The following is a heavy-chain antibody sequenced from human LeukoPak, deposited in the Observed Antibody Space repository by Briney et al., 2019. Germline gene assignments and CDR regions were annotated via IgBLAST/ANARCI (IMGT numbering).Heavy chain of an antibody. CDR3: ARTLITMVRGVHKYYFDY. CDR2: IYYSGRT. J-gene: IGHJ4*02. D-gene: IGHD3-10*01. V-gene: IGHV4-31*03. Sequence: SHTLSLTCTVSGGSISSGGYYWSWIRQHPAKGLEWIGCIYYSGRTYYNPSLKSRVTISVDTSKNQFSLKPSSVTAADTAVYYCARTLITMVRGVHKYYFDYWGQGTLVTVSS. CDR1: GGSISSGGYY.